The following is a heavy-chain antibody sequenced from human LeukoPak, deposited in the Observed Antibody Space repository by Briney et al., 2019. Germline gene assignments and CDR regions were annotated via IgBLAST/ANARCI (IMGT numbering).Heavy chain of an antibody. Sequence: GGSLRLSCAASGFTFSNYGVHWVRQAPGKGLEWVAFIRYDGSNKYYADSVKGRFTISRDNSKNTLYLQMYSLRAEDTAVYYCAKPYSSAYYFDYWGQGTLVTVSS. D-gene: IGHD6-19*01. V-gene: IGHV3-30*02. CDR2: IRYDGSNK. CDR1: GFTFSNYG. CDR3: AKPYSSAYYFDY. J-gene: IGHJ4*02.